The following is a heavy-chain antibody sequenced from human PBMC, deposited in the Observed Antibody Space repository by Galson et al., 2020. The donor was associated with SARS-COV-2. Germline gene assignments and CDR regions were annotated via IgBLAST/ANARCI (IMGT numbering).Heavy chain of an antibody. CDR2: IIPILGIA. V-gene: IGHV1-69*10. CDR3: ARSVFTMAPRLYYYYYYMDV. CDR1: GGTFSSYA. Sequence: SVKVSCKASGGTFSSYAISWVRQAPGQGLEWMGGIIPILGIANYAQKFQGRVTITADKSTSTAYMELSSLRSEDTAVYYCARSVFTMAPRLYYYYYYMDVWGKGTTVTVSS. J-gene: IGHJ6*03. D-gene: IGHD3-10*01.